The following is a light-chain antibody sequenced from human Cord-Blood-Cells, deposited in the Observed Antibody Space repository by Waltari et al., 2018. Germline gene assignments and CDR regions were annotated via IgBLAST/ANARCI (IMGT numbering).Light chain of an antibody. V-gene: IGKV4-1*01. CDR3: QQYYSTPYT. CDR1: QSVLYSSNNKNY. J-gene: IGKJ2*01. Sequence: DIVMTQSPDPLAVSLGERATINCKSSQSVLYSSNNKNYLAWYQQKPGQPPKLLISWASTRESGVPDRFSGSGSGTDFTLTISSLQAEDVAVYYCQQYYSTPYTFGQGTKLEIK. CDR2: WAS.